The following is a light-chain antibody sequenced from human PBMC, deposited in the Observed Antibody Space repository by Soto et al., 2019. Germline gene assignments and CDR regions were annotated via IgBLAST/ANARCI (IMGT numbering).Light chain of an antibody. CDR2: DAS. J-gene: IGKJ4*01. V-gene: IGKV1-33*01. CDR1: QDITNY. CDR3: KQYEYLPLT. Sequence: DIQMTQSPSSLSASVGDRVTITCQASQDITNYLNWYQQKPGKAPQLLIYDASKLETGVPSRFSGSGSGTDFTFNISSLQPDDVATYYCKQYEYLPLTFGGGTKGE.